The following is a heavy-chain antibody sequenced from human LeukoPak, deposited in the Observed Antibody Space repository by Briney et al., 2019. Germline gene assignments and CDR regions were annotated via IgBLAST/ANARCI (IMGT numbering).Heavy chain of an antibody. CDR3: ARDQQQPLGFDP. CDR1: GGSISSGGYY. D-gene: IGHD6-13*01. V-gene: IGHV4-31*03. CDR2: IFYSGST. J-gene: IGHJ5*02. Sequence: SETLSLTCTVSGGSISSGGYYWSWIRQHPGTGLEWIGYIFYSGSTYYNPSLKSRVTISVDTSKNQFSLKLSSVTAADTAVYYCARDQQQPLGFDPWGQGTLVTVSS.